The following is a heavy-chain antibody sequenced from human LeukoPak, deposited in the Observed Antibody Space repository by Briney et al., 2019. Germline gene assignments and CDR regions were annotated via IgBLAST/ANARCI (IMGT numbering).Heavy chain of an antibody. D-gene: IGHD3-9*01. CDR3: ARLLSDILTGYYIYREN. J-gene: IGHJ4*02. V-gene: IGHV3-30*04. CDR2: ISYDGSNK. CDR1: GFTFSSYA. Sequence: PGGSLRLSCAASGFTFSSYAMHWVRQAPGKGLEWVAVISYDGSNKYYADSVKGRFTISRDNSKNTLYLQMNSLRAEDTAVYYCARLLSDILTGYYIYRENWGQGTLVTVSS.